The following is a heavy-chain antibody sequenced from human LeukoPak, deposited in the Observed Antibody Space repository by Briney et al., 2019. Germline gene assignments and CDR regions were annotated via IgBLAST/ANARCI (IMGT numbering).Heavy chain of an antibody. CDR1: GGSISSYY. CDR3: ARETEDSSGYSYFDY. J-gene: IGHJ4*02. D-gene: IGHD3-22*01. CDR2: IYTSGST. Sequence: SETLSLTCTVSGGSISSYYWSWIRQPPGKGLEWLGYIYTSGSTNYNPSLKSRVTISVDTSKNQFSLKLSSVTAADTAVYYCARETEDSSGYSYFDYWGQGTLVTVSA. V-gene: IGHV4-4*09.